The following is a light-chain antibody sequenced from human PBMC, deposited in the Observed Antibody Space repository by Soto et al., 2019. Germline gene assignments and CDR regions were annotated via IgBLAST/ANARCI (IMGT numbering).Light chain of an antibody. V-gene: IGKV1-5*03. CDR2: KAS. Sequence: DIQMTQSPSTLSGSVGDIVTITCRASQTISSWLAWYQQKPGKAPKLLIYKASTLKSGVPSRFSGTGSGTEFTFSLTSLQPEDFGTYYCQQCYMGWTFGQGTKVDNK. CDR3: QQCYMGWT. CDR1: QTISSW. J-gene: IGKJ1*01.